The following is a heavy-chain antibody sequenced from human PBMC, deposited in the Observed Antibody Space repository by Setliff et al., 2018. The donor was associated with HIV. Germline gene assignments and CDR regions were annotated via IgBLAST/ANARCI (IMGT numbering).Heavy chain of an antibody. CDR1: GFNFGSYW. CDR3: ARDSDPDIVVVVAAKGGHDAFDI. J-gene: IGHJ3*02. D-gene: IGHD2-15*01. V-gene: IGHV3-21*01. Sequence: GGSLRLSCAASGFNFGSYWMHWVRQAPGKGLEWVSFISSSSSHIYYADSVKGRFTISRDNAKNSLYLQMNSLRAEDTAVYYCARDSDPDIVVVVAAKGGHDAFDIWGQGTMVTVS. CDR2: ISSSSSHI.